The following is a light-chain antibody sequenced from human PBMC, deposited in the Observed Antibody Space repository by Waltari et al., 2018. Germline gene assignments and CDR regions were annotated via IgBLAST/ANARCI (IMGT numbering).Light chain of an antibody. J-gene: IGLJ2*01. CDR2: DVS. CDR1: SSDFGNYNY. Sequence: QSALTQPASVSGSPGQSITIPCTGTSSDFGNYNYVSWYQQHPGKSPKPRIYDVSNRPSGVSNRFSGSKSGNTASLTISGLQAEDEADYYCSSFRSANSGVFGGGTKLTVL. CDR3: SSFRSANSGV. V-gene: IGLV2-14*03.